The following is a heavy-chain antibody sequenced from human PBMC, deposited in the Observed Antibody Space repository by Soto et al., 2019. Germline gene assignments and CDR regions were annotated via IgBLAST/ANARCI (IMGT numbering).Heavy chain of an antibody. D-gene: IGHD5-18*01. CDR2: IYYSGST. CDR1: GGSLSGYY. V-gene: IGHV4-39*01. J-gene: IGHJ4*02. Sequence: SETLSLTCAVYGGSLSGYYWGWIRQPPGKGLEWIGSIYYSGSTYYNPSLKSRVTISVDTSKNQFSLKLSSVTAADTAVYYCARHGPYSYGLYYFDYWGQGTLVTVSS. CDR3: ARHGPYSYGLYYFDY.